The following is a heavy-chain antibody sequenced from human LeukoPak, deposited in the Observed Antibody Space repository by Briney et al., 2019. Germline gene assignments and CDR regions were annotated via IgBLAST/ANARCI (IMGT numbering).Heavy chain of an antibody. V-gene: IGHV3-15*01. CDR3: WGPS. CDR1: GFTFSNAW. Sequence: GGSLRLSCAASGFTFSNAWMSWVRQAPGKGLEWVGRIKSKTDGGTTDYAAPVKGRFTISRDNAKNPLYLQMNSLRAEDTAVYYCWGPSWGQGTLVTVSS. J-gene: IGHJ5*02. CDR2: IKSKTDGGTT. D-gene: IGHD3-16*01.